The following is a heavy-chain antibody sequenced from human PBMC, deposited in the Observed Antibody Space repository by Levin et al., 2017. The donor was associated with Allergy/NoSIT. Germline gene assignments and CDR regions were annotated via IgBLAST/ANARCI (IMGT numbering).Heavy chain of an antibody. CDR2: IIPIFGTA. CDR1: GGTFSSYA. J-gene: IGHJ5*02. Sequence: ASVKVSCKASGGTFSSYAISWVRQAPGQGLEWMGGIIPIFGTANYAQKFQGRVTITADESTSTAYMELSSLRSEDTAVYYCARVTASGAAAGTVSLWWFDPWGQGTLVTVSS. CDR3: ARVTASGAAAGTVSLWWFDP. V-gene: IGHV1-69*13. D-gene: IGHD6-13*01.